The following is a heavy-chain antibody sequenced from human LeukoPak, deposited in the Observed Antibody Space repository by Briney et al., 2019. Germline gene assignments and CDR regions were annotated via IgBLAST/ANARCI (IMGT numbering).Heavy chain of an antibody. CDR3: ARQYWGSLVVFDY. Sequence: GSLRLSCAASGFTFSSYVMSWIRQPPGKGLEWIGYIYYGGSTNYNPSLKSRVTISVDTSKNQFSLKLSSVTAADTAVYYCARQYWGSLVVFDYWGQGTLVTVSS. CDR1: GFTFSSYV. V-gene: IGHV4-59*01. J-gene: IGHJ4*02. CDR2: IYYGGST. D-gene: IGHD2-8*02.